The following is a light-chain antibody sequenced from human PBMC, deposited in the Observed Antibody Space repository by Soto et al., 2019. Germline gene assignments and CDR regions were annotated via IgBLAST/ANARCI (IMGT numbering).Light chain of an antibody. J-gene: IGLJ1*01. CDR2: NNN. CDR1: RSDVGSNS. Sequence: QSALTQPPSASGTPGQTVMISCSGSRSDVGSNSVNWYQHLPGTAPKLLIYNNNQRPSGVPDRLSGSKSGTSASLAISGLQSEDEADYYCAAWDDSLTGPVFGTGTKVTVL. CDR3: AAWDDSLTGPV. V-gene: IGLV1-44*01.